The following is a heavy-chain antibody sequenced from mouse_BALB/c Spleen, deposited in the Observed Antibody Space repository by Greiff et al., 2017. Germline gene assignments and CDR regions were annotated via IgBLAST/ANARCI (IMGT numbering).Heavy chain of an antibody. CDR2: ISYSGST. CDR1: GYSITSDYA. V-gene: IGHV3-2*02. J-gene: IGHJ3*01. D-gene: IGHD2-4*01. CDR3: AYSTMITSWFAY. Sequence: EVKLMESGPGLVKPSQSLSLTCTVTGYSITSDYAWNWIRQFPGNKLEWMGYISYSGSTSYNPSLKSRISITRDTSKNQFFLQLNSVTTEDTATYYCAYSTMITSWFAYWGQGTLVTVSA.